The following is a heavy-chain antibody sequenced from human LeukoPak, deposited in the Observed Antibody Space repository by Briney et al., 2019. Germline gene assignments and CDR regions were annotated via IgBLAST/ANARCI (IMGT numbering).Heavy chain of an antibody. V-gene: IGHV3-21*01. J-gene: IGHJ6*04. CDR2: ISRASESI. CDR1: GFTFNTYS. CDR3: AELGITMIGGV. D-gene: IGHD3-10*02. Sequence: GGSLRLSCAASGFTFNTYSMSWVRQAPGKGLEWVSIISRASESIFYADSVKGRFTISRDNAKNSLYLQMNSLRAEDTAVYYCAELGITMIGGVWGKGTTVTISS.